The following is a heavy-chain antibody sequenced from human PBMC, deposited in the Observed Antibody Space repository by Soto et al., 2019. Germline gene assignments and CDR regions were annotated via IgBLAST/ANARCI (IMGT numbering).Heavy chain of an antibody. J-gene: IGHJ4*02. CDR3: ARDSSAAGYFDY. CDR1: GFTFSSFG. V-gene: IGHV3-48*02. Sequence: GGSLRLSCAASGFTFSSFGMNWVRQAPGKGLEWLSYISSGSGTKYYTDSVKGRVTISRDNAKNSLYLQMSSLTDEDTAVYFCARDSSAAGYFDYWGQGTLVT. CDR2: ISSGSGTK. D-gene: IGHD6-19*01.